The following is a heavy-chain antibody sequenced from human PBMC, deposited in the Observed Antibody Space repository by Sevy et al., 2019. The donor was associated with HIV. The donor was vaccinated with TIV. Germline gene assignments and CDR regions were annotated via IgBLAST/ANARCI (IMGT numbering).Heavy chain of an antibody. Sequence: ASVKVSCKASGYTFTSYGISWVRQAPGQGLEWMGWISAYNGNTNYAQKLQGRVTMTTDTSTSTAYMELRSLRSDDTAVYYCARGPRGLYYYDSSGYRNWFDPWGKGTMVTVSS. CDR3: ARGPRGLYYYDSSGYRNWFDP. J-gene: IGHJ5*02. CDR2: ISAYNGNT. D-gene: IGHD3-22*01. V-gene: IGHV1-18*01. CDR1: GYTFTSYG.